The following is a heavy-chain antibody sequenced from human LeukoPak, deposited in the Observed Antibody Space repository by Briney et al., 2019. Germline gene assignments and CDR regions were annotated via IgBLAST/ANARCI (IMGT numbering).Heavy chain of an antibody. CDR1: GYTFTGYY. V-gene: IGHV1-2*02. Sequence: ASVEVSCKASGYTFTGYYMHWVRQAPGQGLEWMGWINPNSGGTNYAQKFQGRVTMTRDTSISTAYMELSWLRSDDTAVYYCATGRGIAVAGPAFDHWGQGTLVTVSS. CDR3: ATGRGIAVAGPAFDH. J-gene: IGHJ4*02. D-gene: IGHD6-19*01. CDR2: INPNSGGT.